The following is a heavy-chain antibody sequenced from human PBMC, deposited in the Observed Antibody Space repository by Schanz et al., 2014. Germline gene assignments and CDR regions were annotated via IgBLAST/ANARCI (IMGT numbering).Heavy chain of an antibody. V-gene: IGHV3-21*01. CDR2: ISSSSSYI. CDR3: ARPSDSSWYMDV. CDR1: GFSFSDYG. J-gene: IGHJ6*03. D-gene: IGHD2-21*02. Sequence: VQLVESGGGVVQPGRSLRLSCAGSGFSFSDYGMHWVRQAPGKGLEWVSSISSSSSYISYADSVKGRFTISRDNAKNSLYLQMNSLRAEDTAVYYCARPSDSSWYMDVWGKGTTVTVSS.